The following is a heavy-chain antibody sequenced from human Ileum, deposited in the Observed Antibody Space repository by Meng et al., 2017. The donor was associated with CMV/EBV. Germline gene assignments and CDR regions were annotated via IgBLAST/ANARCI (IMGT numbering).Heavy chain of an antibody. CDR1: GDSISGYH. CDR3: GRAGARGVPVDM. CDR2: LRTSGTT. Sequence: QMQRPGSGPGLVKPSETLSLTCIVSGDSISGYHWTWIRKPAGKGLEWIGRLRTSGTTDHNPSLKSRVTLSIDTSKNQFSLKLNSVTAADTAVYYCGRAGARGVPVDMWGQGTLVTVPS. J-gene: IGHJ4*02. V-gene: IGHV4-4*07. D-gene: IGHD3-10*01.